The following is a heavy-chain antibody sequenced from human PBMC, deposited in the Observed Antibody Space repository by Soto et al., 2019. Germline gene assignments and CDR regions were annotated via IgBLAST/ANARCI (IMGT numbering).Heavy chain of an antibody. J-gene: IGHJ3*02. D-gene: IGHD4-17*01. CDR2: IYYSGST. CDR1: GGSISSGGYY. Sequence: ASETLSLTCTVSGGSISSGGYYWSWIRQHPGKGLEWIGYIYYSGSTYYNPSLKSRVTISVDTSKNQFSLKLSSVTAADTAVYYCARGRSDYGAHSAFDIWGQGTMVTVSS. V-gene: IGHV4-31*03. CDR3: ARGRSDYGAHSAFDI.